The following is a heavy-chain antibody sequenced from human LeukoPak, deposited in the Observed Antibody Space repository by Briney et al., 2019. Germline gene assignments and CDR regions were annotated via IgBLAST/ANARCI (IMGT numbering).Heavy chain of an antibody. J-gene: IGHJ4*02. CDR2: ISGSGGST. CDR3: AKSGASGTTLGYFDY. V-gene: IGHV3-23*01. Sequence: GGSLRLSCAASGFTFSSYAMSWVRQAPGKGLEWVSAISGSGGSTYYADSVKGRFTISRDNSKNTLYLQMNSLRAEDTAVYYCAKSGASGTTLGYFDYWGQGTLVTVSS. D-gene: IGHD1-7*01. CDR1: GFTFSSYA.